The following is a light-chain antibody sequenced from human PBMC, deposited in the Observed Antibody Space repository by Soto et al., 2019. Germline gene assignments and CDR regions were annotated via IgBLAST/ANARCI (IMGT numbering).Light chain of an antibody. J-gene: IGKJ5*01. CDR2: GAS. Sequence: EIVMMQSPATLSVSPGERATLSCRASQSVSSNLAWYQQKPGQAPRLLIYGASTRATGIPARFSGSGSGTEFTLTISSLQSEDFAVYYCQHYNNWHTFGQGTRLEIK. CDR3: QHYNNWHT. V-gene: IGKV3-15*01. CDR1: QSVSSN.